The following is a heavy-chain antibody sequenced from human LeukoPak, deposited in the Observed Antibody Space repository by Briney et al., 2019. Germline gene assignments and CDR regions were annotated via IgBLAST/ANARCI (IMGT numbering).Heavy chain of an antibody. D-gene: IGHD3-22*01. V-gene: IGHV3-30-3*01. Sequence: GGSLRLSCAASGFTFSSYAMHWVRQAPGKGLEWVAVISYDGSNKYYADSVKGRFTISRDNSKNTLYLQMNSLRAEDTAVYYCAREPRGDYYDSSGHLDYWGQGTLVTVSS. CDR1: GFTFSSYA. CDR2: ISYDGSNK. J-gene: IGHJ4*02. CDR3: AREPRGDYYDSSGHLDY.